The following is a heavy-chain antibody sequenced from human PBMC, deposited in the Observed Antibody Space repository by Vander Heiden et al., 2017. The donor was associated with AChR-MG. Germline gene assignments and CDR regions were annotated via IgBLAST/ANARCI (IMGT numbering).Heavy chain of an antibody. V-gene: IGHV4-4*02. J-gene: IGHJ4*02. CDR1: VVSINSGNW. D-gene: IGHD1-1*01. CDR2: IYHSGIT. CDR3: ARMPTMSD. Sequence: QVQLQESSPGLVRPSGTLSLTCAVSVVSINSGNWWSWVRQPPGKGLEWIGEIYHSGITNYNPSLRSRLTMSIDRSKNHFSRKLTSVTAADTAVDYGARMPTMSDWGQGTLVTVSS.